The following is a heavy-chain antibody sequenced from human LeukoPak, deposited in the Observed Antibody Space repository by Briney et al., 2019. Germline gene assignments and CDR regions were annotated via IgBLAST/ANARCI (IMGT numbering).Heavy chain of an antibody. D-gene: IGHD3-10*01. CDR1: AFTFSVYW. Sequence: PGGSLRLSCSASAFTFSVYWMTWVRQAPGKGLEWVATIKEDGSDKYYVDSVRGRFTISRDNAENSLYLQMNSLTAEDTALYYCVRDGIRDIPGIITIRYDYWGQGTLVTASS. CDR2: IKEDGSDK. V-gene: IGHV3-7*05. CDR3: VRDGIRDIPGIITIRYDY. J-gene: IGHJ4*02.